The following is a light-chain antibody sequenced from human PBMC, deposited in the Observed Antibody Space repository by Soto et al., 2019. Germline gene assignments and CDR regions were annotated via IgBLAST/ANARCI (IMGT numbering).Light chain of an antibody. CDR2: AAS. Sequence: DIQLTQSPSFLSASVGDGVTITCRASQGISSYLAWYLQKPGKAPKLLIYAASTLQSGVPSRFSGSGSGTEFTLAISSLQPEDFATYYCQQLNSYPLTFGGGTKVEIK. CDR3: QQLNSYPLT. CDR1: QGISSY. V-gene: IGKV1-9*01. J-gene: IGKJ4*01.